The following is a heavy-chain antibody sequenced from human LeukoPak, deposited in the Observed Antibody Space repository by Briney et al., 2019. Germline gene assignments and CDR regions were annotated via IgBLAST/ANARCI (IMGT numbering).Heavy chain of an antibody. V-gene: IGHV3-7*03. Sequence: GGSLRLSCAASGFPFNAYWMTWVRQAPGEGLEWVANIRQDGDTKYYVDSVKGRFTISRDNALNSLYLQMNSLRAEDTAIYYCARSLPYGTTWYGRSDFWGQGTLVTVSS. D-gene: IGHD6-13*01. J-gene: IGHJ4*02. CDR2: IRQDGDTK. CDR1: GFPFNAYW. CDR3: ARSLPYGTTWYGRSDF.